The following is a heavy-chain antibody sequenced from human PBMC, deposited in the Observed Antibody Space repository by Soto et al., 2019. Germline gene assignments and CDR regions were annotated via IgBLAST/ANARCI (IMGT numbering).Heavy chain of an antibody. J-gene: IGHJ6*02. V-gene: IGHV1-2*02. CDR1: GYTFTGQY. CDR2: INPNRGGT. CDR3: ARGLRYDSGAYLTYYFYDYGMDV. D-gene: IGHD3-22*01. Sequence: QVQLVQSGAEMKKPGASVKVSCKASGYTFTGQYMHWVRQAPGQGLEWMGWINPNRGGTSYAQKFQGRVTMTRDTSVSTAYMELSRLRSDDTAVYYCARGLRYDSGAYLTYYFYDYGMDVWGQGTTVTVSS.